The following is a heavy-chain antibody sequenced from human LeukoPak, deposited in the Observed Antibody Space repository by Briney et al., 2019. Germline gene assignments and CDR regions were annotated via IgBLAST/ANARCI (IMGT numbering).Heavy chain of an antibody. CDR3: ARERPGSSSHGAFDI. CDR1: GYTFTGYY. Sequence: ASVKVSCKASGYTFTGYYMHWVRQAPGQGLEWMGWINPNSGGTNYAQKFQGRVTMTRDTSISTAYMELSRLRSDDTAVYYCARERPGSSSHGAFDIWGQGTMVTVSS. CDR2: INPNSGGT. V-gene: IGHV1-2*02. D-gene: IGHD6-13*01. J-gene: IGHJ3*02.